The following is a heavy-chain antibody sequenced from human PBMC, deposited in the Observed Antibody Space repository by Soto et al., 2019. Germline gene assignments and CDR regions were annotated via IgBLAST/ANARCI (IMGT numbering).Heavy chain of an antibody. D-gene: IGHD6-13*01. J-gene: IGHJ4*02. V-gene: IGHV3-15*07. CDR2: IKSKTDGGTT. CDR3: TTEALAAAGWYY. CDR1: SNAW. Sequence: SNAWMNWVRQAPGKGLEWVGRIKSKTDGGTTDYAAPVKGRFTISRDDSKNTLYLQMNSLKTEDTAVYYCTTEALAAAGWYYWGQGTLVTVSS.